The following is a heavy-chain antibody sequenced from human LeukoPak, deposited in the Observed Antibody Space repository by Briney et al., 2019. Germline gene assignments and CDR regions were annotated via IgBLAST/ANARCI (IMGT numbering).Heavy chain of an antibody. CDR3: ARHSRVLMTAIPFDY. J-gene: IGHJ4*02. D-gene: IGHD2-21*02. CDR2: IFYTGNT. V-gene: IGHV4-39*01. Sequence: PSETLSLTCTVSGDSIDGSNYSWGWFRQPPGKGLEWIGSIFYTGNTYYKSSLKSRVTMSVDTSRNQFSLNLNSVTAADTAVYYCARHSRVLMTAIPFDYWGQGTLVTVSS. CDR1: GDSIDGSNYS.